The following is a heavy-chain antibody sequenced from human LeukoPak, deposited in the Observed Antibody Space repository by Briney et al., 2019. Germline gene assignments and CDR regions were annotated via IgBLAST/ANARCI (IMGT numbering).Heavy chain of an antibody. CDR3: ARGGRDGMDV. CDR2: VSAYNGVT. V-gene: IGHV1-18*01. D-gene: IGHD6-25*01. Sequence: ASVKVFCKASGLTFPSFGFTWVRQAPGQGLEWMGWVSAYNGVTNYAQSLRGRVTMSTDTSTSTVYMELRSLTYDDTAVYYCARGGRDGMDVWGQGTTVTVSS. J-gene: IGHJ6*02. CDR1: GLTFPSFG.